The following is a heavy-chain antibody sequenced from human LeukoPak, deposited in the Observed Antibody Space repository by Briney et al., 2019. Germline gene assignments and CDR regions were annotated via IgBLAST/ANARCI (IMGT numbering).Heavy chain of an antibody. CDR1: GFTFSSYG. CDR2: IRYDGSNK. V-gene: IGHV3-30*02. J-gene: IGHJ3*02. Sequence: PGGSLRLSCAASGFTFSSYGMHWVRQAPGKGLEWVAFIRYDGSNKYYADSVKGRFTISRDNAKNSLYLQMNSLRAEDTAVYYCARDFRESDYYDSSGSNAFDIWGQGTMVTVSS. D-gene: IGHD3-22*01. CDR3: ARDFRESDYYDSSGSNAFDI.